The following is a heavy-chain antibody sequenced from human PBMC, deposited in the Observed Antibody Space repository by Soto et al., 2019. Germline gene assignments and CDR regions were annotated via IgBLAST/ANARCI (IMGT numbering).Heavy chain of an antibody. CDR1: GFSLSSIGVA. V-gene: IGHV2-5*01. J-gene: IGHJ4*01. CDR2: LYWNDDR. Sequence: QITLKESGPALVKPTQTLTLTCTFSGFSLSSIGVAVGWIRQPPGKALEWLALLYWNDDRRYSPSLKSRLTITKDTSKDQVVLTMPNMDPADTAAYYSAHSASVPCCYYFDSWGQGNLVTVSS. CDR3: AHSASVPCCYYFDS. D-gene: IGHD1-26*01.